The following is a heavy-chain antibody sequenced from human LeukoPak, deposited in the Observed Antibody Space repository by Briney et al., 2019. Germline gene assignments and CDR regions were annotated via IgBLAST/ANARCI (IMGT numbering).Heavy chain of an antibody. J-gene: IGHJ4*02. CDR1: GFTFRNSA. D-gene: IGHD5-24*01. CDR3: AKVAGKDGYRDYHDQ. CDR2: ISNSGDRP. V-gene: IGHV3-23*01. Sequence: GGSLRLSCAASGFTFRNSAMSWVRQAPGKGLEWVATISNSGDRPLYPDSVWGRFSISRDNYRDSVCLQINSLRTEDTAVYFCAKVAGKDGYRDYHDQWGQGTLVIVSS.